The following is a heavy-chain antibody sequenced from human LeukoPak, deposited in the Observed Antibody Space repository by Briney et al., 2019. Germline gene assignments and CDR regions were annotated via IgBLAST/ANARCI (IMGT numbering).Heavy chain of an antibody. CDR1: GYTFTGYY. J-gene: IGHJ4*02. CDR2: INPNSGGA. CDR3: AREVVVVPAAHQRHFDY. Sequence: ASVKVSCKASGYTFTGYYMHWVRQAPGQGLEWMGWINPNSGGANYAQKFQGRVTMTRDTSISTAYMELSRLRSDDTAVYYCAREVVVVPAAHQRHFDYWGQGTLVTVSS. V-gene: IGHV1-2*02. D-gene: IGHD2-2*01.